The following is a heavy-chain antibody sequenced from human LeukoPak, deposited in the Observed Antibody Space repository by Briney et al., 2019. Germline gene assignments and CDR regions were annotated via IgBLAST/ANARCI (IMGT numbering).Heavy chain of an antibody. CDR2: IYYSGST. CDR1: GGSISSYY. CDR3: ARPPIAAAGNWSDP. V-gene: IGHV4-59*01. D-gene: IGHD6-13*01. J-gene: IGHJ5*02. Sequence: SETLSLTCTVSGGSISSYYWSWIRQPPGKGLEWIGYIYYSGSTNYNPSLKSRVTISVDTSKNQFSLKLSSVTAADTAVYYCARPPIAAAGNWSDPWGQGTLVTVSS.